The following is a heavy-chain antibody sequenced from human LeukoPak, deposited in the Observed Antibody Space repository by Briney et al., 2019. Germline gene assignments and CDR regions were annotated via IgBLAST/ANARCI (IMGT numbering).Heavy chain of an antibody. CDR1: GDSISSSTYY. Sequence: SETLSLTCTVSGDSISSSTYYWGWIRQPPGKGLEWIGSIYYNGRTYYSPSLKSRVTISIDTSNQFSLRLDSMTAADTAVYYCARKRGHSYGYYFDFWGQGTLVTVSS. CDR3: ARKRGHSYGYYFDF. D-gene: IGHD5-18*01. CDR2: IYYNGRT. J-gene: IGHJ4*02. V-gene: IGHV4-39*07.